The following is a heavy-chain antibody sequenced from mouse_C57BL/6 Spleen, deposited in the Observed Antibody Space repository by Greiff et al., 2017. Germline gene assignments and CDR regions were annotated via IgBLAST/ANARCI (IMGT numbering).Heavy chain of an antibody. Sequence: VHVKQSGAELVRPGASVKLSCTASGFNIKDDYMHWVKQRPEQGLEWIGWIDPENGDTEYASKFQGKATITADTSSKTAYLQLSSLTSEDTAVYYCTTYYSKYGGFAYWGQGTLGTVSA. CDR3: TTYYSKYGGFAY. J-gene: IGHJ3*01. D-gene: IGHD2-5*01. V-gene: IGHV14-4*01. CDR2: IDPENGDT. CDR1: GFNIKDDY.